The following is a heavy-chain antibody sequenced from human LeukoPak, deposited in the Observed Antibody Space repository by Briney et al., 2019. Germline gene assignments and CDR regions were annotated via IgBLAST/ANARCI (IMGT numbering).Heavy chain of an antibody. CDR3: ARGPGMATIKD. CDR1: GGSISSHY. CDR2: IYYSGST. Sequence: SETLSLTCIVSGGSISSHYWSWIRQPPGKGLECIGNIYYSGSTNYNPSLKSRVTISIDTSKNQFSLKLRSVTAADTAVYYCARGPGMATIKDWGQGTLVTVSS. J-gene: IGHJ4*02. D-gene: IGHD5-24*01. V-gene: IGHV4-59*11.